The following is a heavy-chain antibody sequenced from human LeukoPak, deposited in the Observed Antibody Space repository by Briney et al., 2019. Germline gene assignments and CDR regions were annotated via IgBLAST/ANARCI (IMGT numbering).Heavy chain of an antibody. J-gene: IGHJ6*03. CDR1: GGSLSGFY. CDR3: ARDGPMVRGVIIMGYYMDV. D-gene: IGHD3-10*01. CDR2: INQSGST. V-gene: IGHV4-34*01. Sequence: SETLSLTCAVYGGSLSGFYWSWIRQSPGKGLEWIGEINQSGSTNYNPSLKSRVTMSVDTSKNQFSLKLSSVTAADTAVYYCARDGPMVRGVIIMGYYMDVWGKGPTVTISS.